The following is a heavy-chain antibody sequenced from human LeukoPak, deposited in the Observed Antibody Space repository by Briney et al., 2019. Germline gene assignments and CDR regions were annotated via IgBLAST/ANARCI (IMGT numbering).Heavy chain of an antibody. CDR1: GYTFTSYG. D-gene: IGHD6-19*01. CDR2: MNPNSGNT. J-gene: IGHJ3*02. CDR3: ARGGYSSGWTPDAFDI. Sequence: ASVKVSCKASGYTFTSYGISWVRQAPGQGLEWMGWMNPNSGNTGYAQKFQGRVTMTRNTSISTAYMELSSLRSEDTAVYYCARGGYSSGWTPDAFDIWGQGTMVTVSS. V-gene: IGHV1-8*02.